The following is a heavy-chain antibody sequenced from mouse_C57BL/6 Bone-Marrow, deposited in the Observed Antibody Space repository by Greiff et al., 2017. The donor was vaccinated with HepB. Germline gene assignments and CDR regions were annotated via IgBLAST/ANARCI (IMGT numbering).Heavy chain of an antibody. Sequence: EVQLVESGGGLVKPGGSLKLSCAASGFTFSDYGMHWVRQAPEKGLEWVAYISSGSSTIYYADTVKGRFTISRDNAKNTLFLQMTSLRSEDTAMYYCARNYYGSSSSYYYAMDYWGQGTSVTVSS. D-gene: IGHD1-1*01. CDR1: GFTFSDYG. CDR2: ISSGSSTI. J-gene: IGHJ4*01. CDR3: ARNYYGSSSSYYYAMDY. V-gene: IGHV5-17*01.